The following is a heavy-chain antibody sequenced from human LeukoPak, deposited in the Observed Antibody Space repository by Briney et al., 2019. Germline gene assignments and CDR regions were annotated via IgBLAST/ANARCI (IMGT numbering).Heavy chain of an antibody. CDR1: SASIRSSNYY. V-gene: IGHV4-39*01. J-gene: IGHJ4*02. D-gene: IGHD3-10*01. CDR2: IYYNGNT. CDR3: ARSEGAYYYGSGLVY. Sequence: SETLSLTCTVSSASIRSSNYYWGWIRQPPGKGLEWIGSIYYNGNTYYNPSLKSRVTISVDTSKNQFSLKLSSVTAADTAVYYCARSEGAYYYGSGLVYWGQGTLVTVSS.